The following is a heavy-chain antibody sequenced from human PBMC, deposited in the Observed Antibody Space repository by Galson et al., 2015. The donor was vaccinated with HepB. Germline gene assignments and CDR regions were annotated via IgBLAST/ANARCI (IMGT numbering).Heavy chain of an antibody. CDR3: ARVSRRFLEWLSRLINFDY. V-gene: IGHV3-21*01. Sequence: SLRLSCAASGFTFSSYSMNWVRQAPGKGLEWVSSISSSSSYIYYADSVKGRFTISRDNAKNSLYLQMNSLRAEDTAVYYCARVSRRFLEWLSRLINFDYWGQGTLVTVSS. D-gene: IGHD3-3*01. CDR1: GFTFSSYS. CDR2: ISSSSSYI. J-gene: IGHJ4*02.